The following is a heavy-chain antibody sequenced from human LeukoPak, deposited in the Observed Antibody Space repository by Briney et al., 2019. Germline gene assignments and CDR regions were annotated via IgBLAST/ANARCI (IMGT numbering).Heavy chain of an antibody. D-gene: IGHD2-15*01. CDR2: MNPNSGKT. Sequence: GASVKVSCKASGYTFTSYDIHWVRQATGQGLEWMGWMNPNSGKTGYAQRFQGRVTMTRNTSITTAYMELRSLRSDDTAVYYCARDLCSGGSCYADYWGQGTLVTVSS. CDR3: ARDLCSGGSCYADY. CDR1: GYTFTSYD. V-gene: IGHV1-8*01. J-gene: IGHJ4*02.